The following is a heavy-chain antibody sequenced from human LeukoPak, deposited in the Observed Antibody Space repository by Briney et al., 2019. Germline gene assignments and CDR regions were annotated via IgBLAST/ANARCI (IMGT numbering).Heavy chain of an antibody. Sequence: PGGSLRLSCAASGFTFSSYAMSWVRQAPGKGLEWVSAISGGGGSTYYADSVKGRFTISRDNSKNTLYLQMNSLRAEDTAVYYCATEREGYYYDSSGYYIDYWGQGTLVTVSS. D-gene: IGHD3-22*01. J-gene: IGHJ4*02. CDR3: ATEREGYYYDSSGYYIDY. CDR2: ISGGGGST. V-gene: IGHV3-23*01. CDR1: GFTFSSYA.